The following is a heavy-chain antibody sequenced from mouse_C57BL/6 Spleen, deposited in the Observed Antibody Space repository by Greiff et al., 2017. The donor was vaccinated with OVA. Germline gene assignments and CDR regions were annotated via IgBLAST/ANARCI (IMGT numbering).Heavy chain of an antibody. D-gene: IGHD2-4*01. CDR2: INPNNGGT. CDR3: ARDYDYDGLFAY. Sequence: VQLQQSGPELVKPGASVKMSCKASGYTFTDYNMHWVKQSHGKSLEWIGYINPNNGGTSYNQKFKGKATLTVNKSSSTAYMELRSLTSEDSAVYYCARDYDYDGLFAYWGQETLGTVSA. V-gene: IGHV1-22*01. J-gene: IGHJ3*01. CDR1: GYTFTDYN.